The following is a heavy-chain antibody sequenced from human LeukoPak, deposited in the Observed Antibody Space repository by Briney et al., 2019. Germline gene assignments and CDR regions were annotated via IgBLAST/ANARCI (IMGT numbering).Heavy chain of an antibody. J-gene: IGHJ4*02. CDR2: INSDGSST. V-gene: IGHV3-74*01. Sequence: GGSLRLSCAASGFTFSSYWMHWVRQAPGKGLVWVSRINSDGSSTNYADSVKGRFTISRGNAENTLYLQMNSLRAEDTAVYYRARKAAGLTFDYWGQGTLVTVSS. D-gene: IGHD6-13*01. CDR1: GFTFSSYW. CDR3: ARKAAGLTFDY.